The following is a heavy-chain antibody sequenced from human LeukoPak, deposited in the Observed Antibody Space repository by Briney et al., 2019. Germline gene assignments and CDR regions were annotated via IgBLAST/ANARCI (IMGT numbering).Heavy chain of an antibody. CDR2: ISSGSSTI. V-gene: IGHV3-48*04. D-gene: IGHD6-13*01. CDR3: ARGRYASSWYCDY. Sequence: GGSLRLSCAASGFTFSSYSMNWVRQAPGKGLEWVSYISSGSSTIYYADSVKGRFTISRDDAKNSLYLQMNSLRAEDTAVYYCARGRYASSWYCDYWGQGTLVTVSS. CDR1: GFTFSSYS. J-gene: IGHJ4*02.